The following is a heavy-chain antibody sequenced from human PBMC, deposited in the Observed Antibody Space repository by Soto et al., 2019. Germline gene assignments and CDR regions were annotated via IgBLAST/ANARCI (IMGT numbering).Heavy chain of an antibody. V-gene: IGHV1-8*01. CDR1: GYTFTSYD. CDR3: ARTLYGDNVDY. J-gene: IGHJ4*02. CDR2: MNPNSGNT. Sequence: GASLQVSRKASGYTFTSYDINWVRQATGQRLEWMGWMNPNSGNTGYAQKFQGRVTMIRNTSISTAYMELSSLRSEDTAVYYCARTLYGDNVDYWGQGTLVTVSS. D-gene: IGHD4-17*01.